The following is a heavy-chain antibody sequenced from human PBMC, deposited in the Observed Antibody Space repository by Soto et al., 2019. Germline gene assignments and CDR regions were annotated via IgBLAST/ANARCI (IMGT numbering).Heavy chain of an antibody. V-gene: IGHV4-30-4*01. Sequence: PSETLSLTCTVSGGSISSGDYYRSWIRQPPGKGLEWIGYIYYSGSTYYNPSLKSRVTISVDTSKNQFSLKLSSVTAADTAVYYCARDHGYCSSTSCYTHFDYWGQGTLVTVSS. D-gene: IGHD2-2*02. J-gene: IGHJ4*02. CDR1: GGSISSGDYY. CDR2: IYYSGST. CDR3: ARDHGYCSSTSCYTHFDY.